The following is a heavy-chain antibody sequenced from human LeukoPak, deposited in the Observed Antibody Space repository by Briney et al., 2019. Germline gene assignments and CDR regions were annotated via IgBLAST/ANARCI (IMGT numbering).Heavy chain of an antibody. V-gene: IGHV4-61*02. CDR3: ATNYGGAFDY. CDR2: IYTSGST. Sequence: PSQTLSLTCTVSGGSISSGSYYWSWIRQPAGKGLEWIGRIYTSGSTNYNPSLKSRVTISVDTSKNQFSLKLSSVTAADTAVYYCATNYGGAFDYWGQGTLVTVSS. CDR1: GGSISSGSYY. J-gene: IGHJ4*02. D-gene: IGHD4-23*01.